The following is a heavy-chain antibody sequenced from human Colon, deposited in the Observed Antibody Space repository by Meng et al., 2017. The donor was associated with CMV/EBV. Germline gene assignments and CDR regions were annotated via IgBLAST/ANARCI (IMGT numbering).Heavy chain of an antibody. CDR1: GLALSSFW. Sequence: GGSLRLSCGASGLALSSFWMSWVRQTPGEGLEWVASIQQDGSLTYYVDSVKGRFTISRDNAKNSLYLEMNSLRAEDTAVYYCVTTAVFEGIVHDAFDIWGQGTVVTVSS. CDR2: IQQDGSLT. D-gene: IGHD3-3*01. V-gene: IGHV3-7*01. J-gene: IGHJ3*02. CDR3: VTTAVFEGIVHDAFDI.